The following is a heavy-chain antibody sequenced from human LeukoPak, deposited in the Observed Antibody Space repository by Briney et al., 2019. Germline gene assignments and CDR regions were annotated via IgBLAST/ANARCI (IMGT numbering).Heavy chain of an antibody. CDR1: GGSISSSSYY. J-gene: IGHJ5*02. CDR2: IYYSGST. Sequence: PSETLSLTCTVSGGSISSSSYYWGWIRQPQGKGLEWIGSIYYSGSTYYNPSLKSRVTISVDTSKNQFSLKLSSVTAADTAVYYCARHAVVVVAATGGTFGFDPWGQGTLVTVSS. D-gene: IGHD2-15*01. V-gene: IGHV4-39*01. CDR3: ARHAVVVVAATGGTFGFDP.